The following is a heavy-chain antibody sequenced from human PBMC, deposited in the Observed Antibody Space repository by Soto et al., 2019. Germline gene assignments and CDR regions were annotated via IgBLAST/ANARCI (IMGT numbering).Heavy chain of an antibody. V-gene: IGHV1-18*01. CDR2: ISEYNGNT. CDR1: GYIFTSYG. Sequence: GASVKVSCKASGYIFTSYGISWVRQAPGQGLEWMGWISEYNGNTKYAQKVQDRVTMTTDTSTNTGYMELRSLRSDDTAVYYCAIGRWHEAFAIWGQGTMVTGSS. J-gene: IGHJ3*02. CDR3: AIGRWHEAFAI.